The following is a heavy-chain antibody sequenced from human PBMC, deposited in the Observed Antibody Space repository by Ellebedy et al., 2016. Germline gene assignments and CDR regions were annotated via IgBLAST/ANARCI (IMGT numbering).Heavy chain of an antibody. D-gene: IGHD3-22*01. CDR1: GFTFGDYA. V-gene: IGHV3-49*03. J-gene: IGHJ4*02. CDR3: TRGSYYDDSVYYSFFDY. CDR2: IRSKIYPGTT. Sequence: GGSLRLXCTASGFTFGDYAVHWFRQAPGKGLEWVGFIRSKIYPGTTEYAASVRGRFTISRDDSKTIAYLQMNSLKTEDTAVYYCTRGSYYDDSVYYSFFDYWGRGTLVTVSS.